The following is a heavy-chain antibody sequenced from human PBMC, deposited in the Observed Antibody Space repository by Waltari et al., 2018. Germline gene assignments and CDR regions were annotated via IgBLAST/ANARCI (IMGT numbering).Heavy chain of an antibody. Sequence: QVQLQESGPGLVKPSETLSLTCAVSGYSISSGYYWGWIRQPPGTGLEGSGSIYHSGSTYHNPSLKRRVTISVDTSKNQCSLKLSSVTAADTAVYYGARGDAYCGGDCYGAWGQGTLVTVSS. CDR2: IYHSGST. CDR1: GYSISSGYY. V-gene: IGHV4-38-2*01. D-gene: IGHD2-21*02. J-gene: IGHJ5*02. CDR3: ARGDAYCGGDCYGA.